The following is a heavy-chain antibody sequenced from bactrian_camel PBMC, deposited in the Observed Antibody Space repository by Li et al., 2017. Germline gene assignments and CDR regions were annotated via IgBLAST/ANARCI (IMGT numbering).Heavy chain of an antibody. CDR3: VADVGCTGWDRGY. Sequence: HVQLVESGGGLVQPGGSLRLSCAASGFTFSNYWMYWVRQAPGKGLEWVSFINAGGGTVYYADSVKGRFTVPEDNAKNTLTLQMNSLVPEDTGIYYCVADVGCTGWDRGYWGQGTQVTVS. CDR1: GFTFSNYW. CDR2: INAGGGTV. D-gene: IGHD5*01. V-gene: IGHV3S1*01. J-gene: IGHJ6*01.